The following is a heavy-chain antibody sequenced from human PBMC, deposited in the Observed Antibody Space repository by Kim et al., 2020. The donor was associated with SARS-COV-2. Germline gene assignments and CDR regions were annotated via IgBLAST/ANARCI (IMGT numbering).Heavy chain of an antibody. V-gene: IGHV3-33*01. CDR1: GFTFSSYG. CDR3: ARGKGYSYGHHFDHY. J-gene: IGHJ4*02. D-gene: IGHD5-18*01. CDR2: IWYDGSNK. Sequence: GGSLRLSCAASGFTFSSYGMHWVRQAPGKGLEWVAVIWYDGSNKYYADSVKGRFTISRDNSKNTLYLQMNSLRAEDTAVYYCARGKGYSYGHHFDHYWGQGTLVTVSS.